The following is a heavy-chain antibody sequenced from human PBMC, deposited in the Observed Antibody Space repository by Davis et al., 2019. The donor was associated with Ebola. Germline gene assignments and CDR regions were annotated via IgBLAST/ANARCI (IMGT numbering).Heavy chain of an antibody. J-gene: IGHJ6*03. Sequence: GESLKISCAASGFTVSSNYMSWVRQAPGKGLEWVSVIYSGGSTYYADSVKGRFTISRHNSKNTLYLQMNSLRAEDTAVYYCASKLGNYYYYIDVWGKGTTVTVSS. V-gene: IGHV3-53*04. CDR2: IYSGGST. D-gene: IGHD7-27*01. CDR1: GFTVSSNY. CDR3: ASKLGNYYYYIDV.